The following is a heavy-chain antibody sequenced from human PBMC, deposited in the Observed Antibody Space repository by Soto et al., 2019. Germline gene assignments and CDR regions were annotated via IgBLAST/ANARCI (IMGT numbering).Heavy chain of an antibody. V-gene: IGHV3-23*01. CDR1: GFTYRSYA. J-gene: IGHJ4*02. CDR2: ISGSGDNT. D-gene: IGHD1-1*01. Sequence: GGSLRLSCAASGFTYRSYAMSWVRQAPGKGLEWVSSISGSGDNTYYADSAKGRFTISRDNSNNTLYLQMNSLRVEDTAVYYCEKDMRAGELEPFDFWGKGIRVTAPQ. CDR3: EKDMRAGELEPFDF.